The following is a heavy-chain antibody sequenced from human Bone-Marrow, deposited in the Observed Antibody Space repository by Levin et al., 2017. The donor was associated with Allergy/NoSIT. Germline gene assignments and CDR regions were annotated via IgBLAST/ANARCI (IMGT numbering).Heavy chain of an antibody. V-gene: IGHV3-23*01. Sequence: GESLKISCAASGFTFSSYAMSWVRQAPGKGLEWVSAISGSGGSTYYADSVKGRFTISRDNSKNTLYLQMNSLRAEDTAVYYCAKGLAGTRSFDIWGQGTMVTVSS. CDR3: AKGLAGTRSFDI. J-gene: IGHJ3*02. D-gene: IGHD6-13*01. CDR1: GFTFSSYA. CDR2: ISGSGGST.